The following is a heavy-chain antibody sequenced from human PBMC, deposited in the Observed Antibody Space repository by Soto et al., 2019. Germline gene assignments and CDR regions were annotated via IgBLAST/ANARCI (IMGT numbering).Heavy chain of an antibody. D-gene: IGHD2-8*01. CDR1: GGSISSGGYY. J-gene: IGHJ5*02. CDR3: ARNGDCTRPGCIVGWFDP. CDR2: IYYSGST. V-gene: IGHV4-31*03. Sequence: SETLSLTCTVSGGSISSGGYYWSWIRQHPGKGLEWIGYIYYSGSTYYNPSLKSRVTISVDTSKNQFSLKLNSVTAADTAMYYCARNGDCTRPGCIVGWFDPWGPGTLVTVSS.